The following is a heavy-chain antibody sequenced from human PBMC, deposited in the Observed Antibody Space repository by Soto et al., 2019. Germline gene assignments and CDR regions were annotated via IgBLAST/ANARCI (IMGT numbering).Heavy chain of an antibody. V-gene: IGHV5-10-1*01. CDR1: GYSFTSYW. Sequence: ESLKISCKGSGYSFTSYWISWVRQMPGKGLEWMGRIDPSDSYTNYSPSFQGHVTISADKSISTAYLQWSSLKASDTAMYYCARLPLSAYYYYYCMVVWGQGTTVTGSS. J-gene: IGHJ6*02. CDR2: IDPSDSYT. CDR3: ARLPLSAYYYYYCMVV.